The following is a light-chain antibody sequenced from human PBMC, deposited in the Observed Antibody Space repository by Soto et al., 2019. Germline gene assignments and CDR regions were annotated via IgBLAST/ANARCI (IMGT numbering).Light chain of an antibody. J-gene: IGKJ1*01. V-gene: IGKV1-39*01. CDR3: QQSYSLPWT. Sequence: DIQMTQSPSSLSASVGGRVTITCRSSQSINRYLNWYQQKPGKAPKLLIYAASSLQSGVPSRFSGSGSGTDLTLTINSLQPEDFATYYCQQSYSLPWTFGQGTKVDIK. CDR2: AAS. CDR1: QSINRY.